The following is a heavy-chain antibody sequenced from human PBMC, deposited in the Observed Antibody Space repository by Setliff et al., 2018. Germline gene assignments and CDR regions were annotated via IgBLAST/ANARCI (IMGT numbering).Heavy chain of an antibody. CDR1: GFTFSNYG. Sequence: GGSLRLSCAASGFTFSNYGMTWVRQAPGKGLEWISYISTSSGTRYYADSVKGRFTISRDNANQSLYLQMNSLRLEDTAVYYCATDSGSSRLYNFWSGYSPNWGQGTLVTVSS. D-gene: IGHD3-3*01. CDR3: ATDSGSSRLYNFWSGYSPN. J-gene: IGHJ4*02. CDR2: ISTSSGTR. V-gene: IGHV3-48*01.